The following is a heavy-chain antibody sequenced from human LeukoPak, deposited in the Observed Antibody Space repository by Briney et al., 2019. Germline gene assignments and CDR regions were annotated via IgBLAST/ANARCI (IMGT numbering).Heavy chain of an antibody. CDR1: GGSTSSYY. Sequence: SETLSLTCGLSGGSTSSYYWSWIRQPPGKGLEWIGYIYYSGRTNYNPSLKSRVTMSVDTSKNPFSLKLSSVTAADTAVYHCAGGGQWLAFDYWGQGTLVTVSS. D-gene: IGHD6-19*01. CDR3: AGGGQWLAFDY. V-gene: IGHV4-59*01. J-gene: IGHJ4*02. CDR2: IYYSGRT.